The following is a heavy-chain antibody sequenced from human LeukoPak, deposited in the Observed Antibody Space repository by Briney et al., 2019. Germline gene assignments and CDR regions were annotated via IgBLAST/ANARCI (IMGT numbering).Heavy chain of an antibody. CDR3: AGGYDFWSGYYLGY. D-gene: IGHD3-3*01. V-gene: IGHV4-59*01. J-gene: IGHJ4*02. CDR1: GGSISSYY. Sequence: PSETLSLTCTVSGGSISSYYWSWIRQPPGKGLEWIGYIYYSGSTNYNPSLKSRVTISVDTSKNQFSLKLSSVTAADTAVYYCAGGYDFWSGYYLGYWGQGTLVTVSS. CDR2: IYYSGST.